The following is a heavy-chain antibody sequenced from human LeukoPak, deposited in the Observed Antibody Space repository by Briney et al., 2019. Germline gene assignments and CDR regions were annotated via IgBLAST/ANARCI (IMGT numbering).Heavy chain of an antibody. Sequence: SETLSLTCTVSGGSISSSSYYWGWLRQPPGKGLEWIGSIYYSGSTYYNPSLKSRVTISVDTSKNQFSLKLSSVTAADTAVYYCARVKTELCFDYWGQGTLVTVSS. CDR1: GGSISSSSYY. CDR3: ARVKTELCFDY. D-gene: IGHD1-26*01. CDR2: IYYSGST. V-gene: IGHV4-39*07. J-gene: IGHJ4*02.